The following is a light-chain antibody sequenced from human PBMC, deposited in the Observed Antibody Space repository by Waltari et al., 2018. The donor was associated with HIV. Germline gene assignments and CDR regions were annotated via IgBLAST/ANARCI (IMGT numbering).Light chain of an antibody. CDR1: SGSIASNY. CDR2: EDN. V-gene: IGLV6-57*03. CDR3: QSYESSKGDWV. Sequence: NFMLTQPPSVSESPGKTVTISCTRSSGSIASNYVQWYQQRPGSAPTTVNYEDNPRPSGVPDRFSGSIDSSSNAASLTISGLTTEDEADFYCQSYESSKGDWVFGGGTKLTVL. J-gene: IGLJ3*02.